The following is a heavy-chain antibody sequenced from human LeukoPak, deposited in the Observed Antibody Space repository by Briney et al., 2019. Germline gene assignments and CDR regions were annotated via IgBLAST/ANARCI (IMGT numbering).Heavy chain of an antibody. J-gene: IGHJ4*02. Sequence: PSETLSLTCTVSGGSISSGSYYWSWIRQPAGKGPEWIGHIYSSGTTNYNPSLKSRVTMSVDTSKNQFSLKLTSVTAADTAVYYRAREAGSYDSSGYYSLYYSFDYWGQGTLVTVSS. V-gene: IGHV4-61*09. CDR2: IYSSGTT. CDR3: AREAGSYDSSGYYSLYYSFDY. CDR1: GGSISSGSYY. D-gene: IGHD3-22*01.